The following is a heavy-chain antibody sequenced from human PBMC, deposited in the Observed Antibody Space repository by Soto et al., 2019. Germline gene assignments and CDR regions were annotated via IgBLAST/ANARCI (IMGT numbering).Heavy chain of an antibody. CDR1: GFTFSSYA. CDR3: AKDRPFMVRGVTVGY. V-gene: IGHV3-30-3*01. CDR2: ISYDGSNK. D-gene: IGHD3-10*01. J-gene: IGHJ4*02. Sequence: PGGSLRLSCAASGFTFSSYAMHWVRQAPGKGLEWVAVISYDGSNKYYADSVKGRFTISRDNSKNTLWLQMNSLRADDTAVYYCAKDRPFMVRGVTVGYWGQGILVTVSS.